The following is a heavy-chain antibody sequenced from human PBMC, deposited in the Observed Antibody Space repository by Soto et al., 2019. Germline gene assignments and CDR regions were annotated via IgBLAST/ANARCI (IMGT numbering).Heavy chain of an antibody. J-gene: IGHJ5*02. V-gene: IGHV3-33*01. D-gene: IGHD3-9*01. Sequence: GGSLRLSCVTSRLTCNNYGIHWVRQAPGKGLEWVAVMWAGGRKENYADSVKGRFTMSRDLSKNTLYLQMDSLRAEDTAVYYCARDIDASRDFDSFPPWGQENLVT. CDR2: MWAGGRKE. CDR1: RLTCNNYG. CDR3: ARDIDASRDFDSFPP.